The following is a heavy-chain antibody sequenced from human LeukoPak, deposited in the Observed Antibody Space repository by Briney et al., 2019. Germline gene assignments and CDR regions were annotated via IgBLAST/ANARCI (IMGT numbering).Heavy chain of an antibody. CDR1: GGSISSNNW. D-gene: IGHD2-2*01. Sequence: SETLSLTCAVSGGSISSNNWWSWVRQPPGKGLEWIGEIFHSGSTNYNPSLKSRVTISVDTSKNQFSLKLSSVTAADTAVYYCARDRPDYCSSTSCYVRGGNYYYYGMDVWGQGTTVTVSS. V-gene: IGHV4-4*02. J-gene: IGHJ6*02. CDR2: IFHSGST. CDR3: ARDRPDYCSSTSCYVRGGNYYYYGMDV.